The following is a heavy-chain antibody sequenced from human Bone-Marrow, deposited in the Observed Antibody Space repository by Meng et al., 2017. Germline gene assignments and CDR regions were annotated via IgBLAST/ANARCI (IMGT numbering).Heavy chain of an antibody. CDR2: INPNSGGT. V-gene: IGHV1-2*06. CDR1: GYTFTGYY. Sequence: ASVKVSCKASGYTFTGYYMHWVRQAPGQGLEWMGRINPNSGGTNYAQKFQGRVTMTRDTSISTAYMEPSRLRSDDTAVYYCSRDRGSGWYAYWGQGTLVTVSS. CDR3: SRDRGSGWYAY. J-gene: IGHJ4*02. D-gene: IGHD6-19*01.